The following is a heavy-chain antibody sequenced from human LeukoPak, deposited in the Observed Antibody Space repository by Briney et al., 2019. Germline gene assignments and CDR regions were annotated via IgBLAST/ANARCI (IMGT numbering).Heavy chain of an antibody. J-gene: IGHJ3*02. CDR2: IYPGDSDT. CDR1: GYSFTSYW. D-gene: IGHD2-15*01. V-gene: IGHV5-51*01. Sequence: GESLKISCKGSGYSFTSYWIGWVRQMPGKGLEWMGIIYPGDSDTRYSPSFQGQVTISADKSISTAYLQWSSLKASDTAMYYCARHFYRGGRTDAFDIWGQGTMVTVSS. CDR3: ARHFYRGGRTDAFDI.